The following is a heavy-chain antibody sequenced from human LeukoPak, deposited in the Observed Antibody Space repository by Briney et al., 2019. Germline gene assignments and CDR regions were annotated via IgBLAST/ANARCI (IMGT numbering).Heavy chain of an antibody. Sequence: GASVTVSCKASGYTFSTYDINWVRQATGQGLEWMGWMNPNSGNTGYAQKLQGRVTMTRNTSISTAYMELSSLRSEDTAVYYCARNAQVTRYFDYWGQGTLVTVSP. J-gene: IGHJ4*02. CDR1: GYTFSTYD. D-gene: IGHD5-18*01. CDR3: ARNAQVTRYFDY. V-gene: IGHV1-8*01. CDR2: MNPNSGNT.